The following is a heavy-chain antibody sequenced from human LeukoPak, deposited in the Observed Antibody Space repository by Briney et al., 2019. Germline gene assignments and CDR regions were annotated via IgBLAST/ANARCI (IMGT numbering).Heavy chain of an antibody. D-gene: IGHD4-17*01. V-gene: IGHV3-11*01. J-gene: IGHJ5*02. Sequence: PGGSLRLSCTASGFTFGDYAMSWIRQAPGKGLEWVSYISSSGTTIHYADSVKGRFTISRDNAKNSLYLQMNSLRAEDTAVYYCARGLLDYGDYGNWFDPWGQGTLVTVSS. CDR1: GFTFGDYA. CDR3: ARGLLDYGDYGNWFDP. CDR2: ISSSGTTI.